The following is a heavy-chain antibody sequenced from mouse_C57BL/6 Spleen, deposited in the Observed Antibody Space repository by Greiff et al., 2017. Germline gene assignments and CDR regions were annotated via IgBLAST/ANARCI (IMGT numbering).Heavy chain of an antibody. CDR3: ASGSPRAY. Sequence: AASGIDFSRYWMRWVRRAPGKGLEWIGKINPGSSTTNYAPSLKDKFIISRDNAKNTLYLQMSKVRSEDTALYYCASGSPRAYWGQGTLVTVSA. CDR1: GIDFSRYW. V-gene: IGHV4-1*01. D-gene: IGHD6-1*01. CDR2: INPGSSTT. J-gene: IGHJ3*01.